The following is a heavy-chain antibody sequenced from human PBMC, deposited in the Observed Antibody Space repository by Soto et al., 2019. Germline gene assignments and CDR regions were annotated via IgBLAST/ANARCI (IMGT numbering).Heavy chain of an antibody. CDR2: IYPGDSDT. CDR1: GYSFTSYW. Sequence: GESLKISCKGSGYSFTSYWIGWVRQMPGKGLEWMGIIYPGDSDTRYSPSFQGQVTISADKSISTAYLQWSSLKASDTAMYYCARTPNVDTAMFQGIYYYYYGIYVWARGTTVTVSS. D-gene: IGHD5-18*01. CDR3: ARTPNVDTAMFQGIYYYYYGIYV. V-gene: IGHV5-51*01. J-gene: IGHJ6*02.